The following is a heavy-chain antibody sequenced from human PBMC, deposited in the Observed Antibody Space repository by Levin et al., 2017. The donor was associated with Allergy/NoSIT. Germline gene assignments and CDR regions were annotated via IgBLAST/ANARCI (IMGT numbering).Heavy chain of an antibody. CDR3: ARSPPTTVTTYFDY. Sequence: GGSLRLSCAASGFTFSSYWMSWVRQAPGKGLEWVANIKQDGSEKYYVDSVKGRFTISRDNAKNSLYLQMNSLRAEDTAVYYCARSPPTTVTTYFDYWGQGTLVTVSS. CDR1: GFTFSSYW. CDR2: IKQDGSEK. J-gene: IGHJ4*02. D-gene: IGHD4-17*01. V-gene: IGHV3-7*01.